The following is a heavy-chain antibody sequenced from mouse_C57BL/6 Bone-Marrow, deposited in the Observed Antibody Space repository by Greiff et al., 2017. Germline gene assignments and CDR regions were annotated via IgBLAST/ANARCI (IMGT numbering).Heavy chain of an antibody. Sequence: QVQLQQPGAELVKPGASVKLSCKASGYTFTSYWMQWVKQRPGQGLEWIGEIDPSDSYSNYNQKFKGKATLTVDTSSSTAYMQLSSRTSEDSAVYYCARDYSPYYYAMDYWGQGTSVTVSS. V-gene: IGHV1-50*01. CDR3: ARDYSPYYYAMDY. J-gene: IGHJ4*01. CDR1: GYTFTSYW. CDR2: IDPSDSYS. D-gene: IGHD2-12*01.